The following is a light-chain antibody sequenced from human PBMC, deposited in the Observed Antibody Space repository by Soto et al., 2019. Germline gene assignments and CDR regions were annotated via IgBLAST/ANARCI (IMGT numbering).Light chain of an antibody. CDR1: SSDVGSYNL. CDR2: KVS. CDR3: CSYAGSSTLV. V-gene: IGLV2-23*02. J-gene: IGLJ3*02. Sequence: QSVLTQPASVSGSPGQSITISCTGTSSDVGSYNLISWYRQHPGKAPKLMIFKVSERPSGVSNRFSGSKSGNTASLTISGLQAEDEADYYCCSYAGSSTLVFGGGTKLTVL.